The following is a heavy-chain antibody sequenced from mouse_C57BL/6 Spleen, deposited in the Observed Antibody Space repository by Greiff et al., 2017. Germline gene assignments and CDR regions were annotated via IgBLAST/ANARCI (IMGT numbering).Heavy chain of an antibody. D-gene: IGHD1-1*01. CDR1: GFTFSDYG. CDR2: ISSGSSTI. Sequence: EVKLMESGGGLVKPGGSLKLSCAASGFTFSDYGMHWVRQAPEKGLEWVAYISSGSSTIYYADTVKGRFTISRDNAKNTLFLQMTSLRSEDTAMYYCARDYGSSHPFAYWGQGTLVTVSA. V-gene: IGHV5-17*01. J-gene: IGHJ3*01. CDR3: ARDYGSSHPFAY.